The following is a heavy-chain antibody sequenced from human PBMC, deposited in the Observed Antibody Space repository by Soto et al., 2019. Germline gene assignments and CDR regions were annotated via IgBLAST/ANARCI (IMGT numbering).Heavy chain of an antibody. D-gene: IGHD3-10*01. V-gene: IGHV4-59*01. CDR1: GGSISSYY. CDR3: ARDSGGGNAFDI. Sequence: SETLSLTCTVSGGSISSYYWSWIGQPPGKGLEWIGYIYYSGSTNYNPSLKSRVTISVDTSKNQFSLKLSSVTAADTAVYYCARDSGGGNAFDIWGQGTMVTVSS. J-gene: IGHJ3*02. CDR2: IYYSGST.